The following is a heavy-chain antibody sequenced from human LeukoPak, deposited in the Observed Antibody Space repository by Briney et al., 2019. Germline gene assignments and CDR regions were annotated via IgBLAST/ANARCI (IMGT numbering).Heavy chain of an antibody. CDR1: GYTFTSYD. D-gene: IGHD1/OR15-1a*01. J-gene: IGHJ4*02. CDR2: MNPNSGNT. V-gene: IGHV1-8*01. CDR3: ATVGPSNKNDFKEYYFDY. Sequence: ASVKVSCKASGYTFTSYDINWVRQATGQGLEWMGWMNPNSGNTGYAQKFQGRVTMTEDTSTDTAYMELSSLRSEDTAVYYCATVGPSNKNDFKEYYFDYWGQGTLVTVSS.